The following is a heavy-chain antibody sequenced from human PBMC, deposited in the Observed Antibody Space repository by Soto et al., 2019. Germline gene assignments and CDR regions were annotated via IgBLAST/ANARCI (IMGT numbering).Heavy chain of an antibody. Sequence: QVQLVQSGAEVKKPGASVKVSCKASGYTFTSYDINWVRQATGQGLAWMGWMNPNSGNTGYAQKFQGRVPMTRNTSISTSYMELSSLRSEDTAVYYCARAYSVSSLYYYYYGMDVWGQGTTVTVSS. J-gene: IGHJ6*02. CDR1: GYTFTSYD. D-gene: IGHD1-26*01. CDR3: ARAYSVSSLYYYYYGMDV. CDR2: MNPNSGNT. V-gene: IGHV1-8*01.